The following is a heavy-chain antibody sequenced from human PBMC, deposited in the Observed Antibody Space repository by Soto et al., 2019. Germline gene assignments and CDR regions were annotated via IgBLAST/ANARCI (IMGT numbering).Heavy chain of an antibody. CDR3: ARGDWGSNFDY. Sequence: SETLSLTCTVSGDSTSSYYWSWIRQTPGKGLEWIGYINYSGSTNSNPSLKSRVTISVDTSKNQFSLRLNSVTAADTAVYYCARGDWGSNFDYWGQGTLVTVSS. CDR2: INYSGST. CDR1: GDSTSSYY. V-gene: IGHV4-59*01. D-gene: IGHD7-27*01. J-gene: IGHJ4*02.